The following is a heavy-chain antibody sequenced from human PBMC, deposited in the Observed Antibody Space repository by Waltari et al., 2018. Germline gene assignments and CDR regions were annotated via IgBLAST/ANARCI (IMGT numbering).Heavy chain of an antibody. D-gene: IGHD3-3*01. CDR1: GYSISDGYY. V-gene: IGHV4-38-2*01. CDR3: ARQGRTISGPESFFDY. J-gene: IGHJ4*02. Sequence: QVQLRESGPGLVKPSETLSLTCVVSGYSISDGYYWAWIRQPPGKGLEWVGSITRSRSTYTSPTLKSRVTMAVDPPNKFFSLRLNSVTAADTAVYYCARQGRTISGPESFFDYWGQGIPVTVSS. CDR2: ITRSRST.